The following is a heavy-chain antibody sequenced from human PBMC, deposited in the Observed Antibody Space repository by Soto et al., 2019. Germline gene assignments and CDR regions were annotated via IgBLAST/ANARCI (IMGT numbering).Heavy chain of an antibody. V-gene: IGHV3-64D*09. CDR2: ISSNGGST. J-gene: IGHJ4*02. Sequence: GGSLRLSCSASGFTFSSYAMHWVRQAPGKGLEYVSAISSNGGSTYYADSVKGRFTISRDNSKNTLYLQMSSLRAEDTAVYYCVKGARSSSYYFDYWGQGTLVTVSS. CDR1: GFTFSSYA. CDR3: VKGARSSSYYFDY. D-gene: IGHD6-6*01.